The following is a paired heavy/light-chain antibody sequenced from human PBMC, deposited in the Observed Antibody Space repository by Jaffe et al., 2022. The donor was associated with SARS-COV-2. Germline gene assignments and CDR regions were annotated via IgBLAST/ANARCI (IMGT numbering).Heavy chain of an antibody. D-gene: IGHD3-16*02. Sequence: QVQLQESGPGLVKPSQTLSLTCTVSGGSISSGRYYWNWIRQPAGKGLEWIGRVYTTGSTDCNPSLKSRVTISVDTSKSQFSLNLSSVAAADTAVYYCARGVYLRYFDYWGQGTLVTVSS. CDR2: VYTTGST. J-gene: IGHJ4*02. CDR3: ARGVYLRYFDY. V-gene: IGHV4-61*02. CDR1: GGSISSGRYY.
Light chain of an antibody. CDR3: SSYVSTITLV. CDR2: DVS. V-gene: IGLV2-14*01. Sequence: QSALTQPASVSGSPGQSITISCTGTSSDVGGFNYVSWYQQYPGKAPKLMIYDVSNRPSGVSNRFSGSKSGNTASLTISGLQAEDEADYYCSSYVSTITLVFGAGTKLTVL. J-gene: IGLJ2*01. CDR1: SSDVGGFNY.